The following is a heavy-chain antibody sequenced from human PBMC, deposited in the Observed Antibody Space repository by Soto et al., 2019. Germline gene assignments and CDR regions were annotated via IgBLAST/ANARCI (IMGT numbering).Heavy chain of an antibody. D-gene: IGHD6-6*01. CDR2: TYYRSKWYN. CDR3: TKDRPGPQRYLDY. J-gene: IGHJ4*01. CDR1: GSSSRSCAG. Sequence: GSSSRSCAGRNNKKKTPSRGLEWLGRTYYRSKWYNDYAVSVKSRITINPDTSKNQFSLQLNSVTPEDTAVYYCTKDRPGPQRYLDYRGNGTTVPVSA. V-gene: IGHV6-1*01.